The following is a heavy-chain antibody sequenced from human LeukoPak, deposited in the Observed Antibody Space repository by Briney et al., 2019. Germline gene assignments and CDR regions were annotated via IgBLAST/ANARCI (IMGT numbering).Heavy chain of an antibody. CDR2: INPNSGGT. Sequence: ASVKVSCKASGYTFTGYYMHWVRQAPGQGLEWMGWINPNSGGTNYAQKFQGRVTMTRDTSISTAYMELSRLRSDDTAVYYCARGADMITFGGVIDGDDYWGQGTLVTVSS. V-gene: IGHV1-2*02. CDR3: ARGADMITFGGVIDGDDY. D-gene: IGHD3-16*02. CDR1: GYTFTGYY. J-gene: IGHJ4*02.